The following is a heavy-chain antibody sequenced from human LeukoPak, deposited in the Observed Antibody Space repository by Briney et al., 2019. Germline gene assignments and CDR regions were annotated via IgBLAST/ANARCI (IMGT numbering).Heavy chain of an antibody. J-gene: IGHJ5*02. Sequence: GSSVRVSCKDSVGTLSRYAISWVRETPGQGLEWVGRIIPILGIANNAQKFQGRVKITADKSTSTAYMKLSSLRSEETAVYYCASGSCSGGSCYPYNWFDPWGQGTLVTVSS. D-gene: IGHD2-15*01. CDR3: ASGSCSGGSCYPYNWFDP. CDR2: IIPILGIA. CDR1: VGTLSRYA. V-gene: IGHV1-69*04.